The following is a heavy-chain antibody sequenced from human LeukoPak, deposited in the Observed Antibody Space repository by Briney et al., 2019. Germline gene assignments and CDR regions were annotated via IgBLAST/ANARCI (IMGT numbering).Heavy chain of an antibody. CDR2: IKSKTDGGTI. V-gene: IGHV3-15*01. Sequence: GGSLRLSCAASGFTFSNAWMSWVRQAPGKGLEWVGRIKSKTDGGTIDYAAPVKGRFTISRDDSKNTLSLQMNSLRAEDTAVYYCARWEIRGTAHKLDYWGQGTLVTVSS. D-gene: IGHD5-24*01. CDR3: ARWEIRGTAHKLDY. J-gene: IGHJ4*02. CDR1: GFTFSNAW.